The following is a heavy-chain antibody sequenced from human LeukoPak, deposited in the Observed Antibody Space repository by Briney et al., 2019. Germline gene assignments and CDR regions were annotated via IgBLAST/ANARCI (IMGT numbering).Heavy chain of an antibody. CDR2: ISDDGTYT. J-gene: IGHJ4*02. CDR3: ARVPVTRYYFDY. D-gene: IGHD4-17*01. CDR1: GFSFSRHW. Sequence: PGGALRLSCAASGFSFSRHWMPWVRQAPGKGLVWVSRISDDGTYTANVDSVEGRFTISRDNAKNTLYLQMNSLRAEDTAVYYCARVPVTRYYFDYWGQGTLVTVSS. V-gene: IGHV3-74*03.